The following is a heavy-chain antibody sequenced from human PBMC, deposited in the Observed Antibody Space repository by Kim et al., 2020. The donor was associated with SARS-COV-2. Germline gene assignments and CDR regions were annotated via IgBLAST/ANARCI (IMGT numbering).Heavy chain of an antibody. V-gene: IGHV1-69*04. CDR1: GGTFSSYA. J-gene: IGHJ4*02. D-gene: IGHD3-10*01. CDR2: IIPILGIA. Sequence: SVKVSCKASGGTFSSYAISWVRQAPGQGLEWMGRIIPILGIANYAQKFQGRVTITADKSTSTAYMELSSLRSEDTAVYYCAPHITMVRGVNDPYGYWGQGTLVTVSS. CDR3: APHITMVRGVNDPYGY.